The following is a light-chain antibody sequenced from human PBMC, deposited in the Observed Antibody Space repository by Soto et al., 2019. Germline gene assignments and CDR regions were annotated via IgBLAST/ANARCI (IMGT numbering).Light chain of an antibody. CDR3: SSYTGTTTLAI. V-gene: IGLV2-14*01. CDR2: EVS. CDR1: SSDVGGYNS. Sequence: QSALTQPRSVSGSPGQSVTISCTGTSSDVGGYNSVSWYQQHPGKAPKLIIYEVSNRPSGISNRFSGSKSGNTASLTISGLQTEDEADYHCSSYTGTTTLAIFGGGTKVTVL. J-gene: IGLJ2*01.